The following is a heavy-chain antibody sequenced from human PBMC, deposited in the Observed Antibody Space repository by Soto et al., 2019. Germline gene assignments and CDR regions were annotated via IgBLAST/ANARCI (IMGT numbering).Heavy chain of an antibody. CDR2: INHSGST. V-gene: IGHV4-34*01. CDR1: GGSFSGYY. Sequence: SETLSLTCAVYGGSFSGYYWSWIRQPPGKGLEWIGEINHSGSTTYNPSLKSRATISVDTSKNQFSLKLNSMTAEDTAMYYCAKGGGRFDSWGQGALVTVSS. J-gene: IGHJ4*02. D-gene: IGHD3-16*01. CDR3: AKGGGRFDS.